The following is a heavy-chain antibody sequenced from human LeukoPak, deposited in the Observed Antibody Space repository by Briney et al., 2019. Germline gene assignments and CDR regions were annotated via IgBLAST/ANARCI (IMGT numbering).Heavy chain of an antibody. D-gene: IGHD3-10*01. CDR1: GYTFTGYY. Sequence: ASVKVSCKASGYTFTGYYMHWVRQAPGQGLEWMGWINPNSGGTNYAQKFQGRVTITADESTSTAYMELSSLRSEDTAVYYCASTVYYYGSGSYHYFDYWGQGTLVTVSS. CDR3: ASTVYYYGSGSYHYFDY. J-gene: IGHJ4*02. CDR2: INPNSGGT. V-gene: IGHV1-2*02.